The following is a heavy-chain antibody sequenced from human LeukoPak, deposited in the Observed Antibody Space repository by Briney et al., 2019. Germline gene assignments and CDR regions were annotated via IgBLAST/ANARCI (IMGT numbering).Heavy chain of an antibody. CDR3: AKETYNSGWFPDY. CDR2: ISGTGAIT. D-gene: IGHD6-19*01. J-gene: IGHJ4*02. Sequence: GGSLRLSCAASGFTFSNYVMNWVRQAPGKGLEWGSVISGTGAITYYADSVKGRFTISRYNSKNTLYLQMNSLRAEDTALYYCAKETYNSGWFPDYWGQGSLVTVSS. V-gene: IGHV3-23*01. CDR1: GFTFSNYV.